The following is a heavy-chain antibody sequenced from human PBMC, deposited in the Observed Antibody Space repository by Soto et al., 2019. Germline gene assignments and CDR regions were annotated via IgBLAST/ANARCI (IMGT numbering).Heavy chain of an antibody. J-gene: IGHJ3*02. CDR1: GFTFSTYE. CDR2: ISSSGYTI. V-gene: IGHV3-48*03. CDR3: ATRSGGGGAFDI. Sequence: GSLRLSCGASGFTFSTYEMNWVRQAPGKGLEWVSYISSSGYTIYYADSVKGRFTISRDNAKNSLYLQMNSVRAEDTAVYYCATRSGGGGAFDIWGQGTMVTVSS. D-gene: IGHD3-10*01.